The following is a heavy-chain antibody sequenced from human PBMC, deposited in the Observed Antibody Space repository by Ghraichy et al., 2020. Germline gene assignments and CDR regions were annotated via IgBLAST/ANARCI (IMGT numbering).Heavy chain of an antibody. CDR2: LRGSGDST. D-gene: IGHD2/OR15-2a*01. Sequence: GSLRVSCAASGFTFSTYAMSWVRQAPGKGLEWVSALRGSGDSTYYADSVKGRFTISRDNSKNTLYLQMNSLSVEDTAVYFCAKGRSTTNHYDYWGQGTLVTVSS. V-gene: IGHV3-23*01. CDR1: GFTFSTYA. CDR3: AKGRSTTNHYDY. J-gene: IGHJ4*02.